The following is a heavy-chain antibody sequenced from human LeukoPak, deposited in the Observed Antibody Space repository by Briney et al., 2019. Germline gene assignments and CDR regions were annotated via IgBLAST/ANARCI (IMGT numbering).Heavy chain of an antibody. CDR3: ARDSVREPRDAFDI. Sequence: PSETLSLICTVSGGSISSGDYYWSWIRQPPGKGLEWIGYIYYSGSTYYNPSLKSRVTISVDTSKNQFSLKLSSVTAADTAVYYCARDSVREPRDAFDIWGQGTMVTVSS. D-gene: IGHD6-6*01. CDR1: GGSISSGDYY. CDR2: IYYSGST. J-gene: IGHJ3*02. V-gene: IGHV4-30-4*01.